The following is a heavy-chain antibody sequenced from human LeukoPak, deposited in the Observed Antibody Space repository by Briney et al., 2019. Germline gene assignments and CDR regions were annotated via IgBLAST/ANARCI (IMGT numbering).Heavy chain of an antibody. D-gene: IGHD5-18*01. Sequence: GGSLRLSCAASGFTFSGYWMHWVRQAPGKGLVWVSRINTDGGNTNYADSVKGRFTISRDNAKDTLYLQMNSLRAEDTAVYYCAKDGYSYGYTYYFDYWGQGTLVTVSS. CDR1: GFTFSGYW. CDR2: INTDGGNT. CDR3: AKDGYSYGYTYYFDY. J-gene: IGHJ4*02. V-gene: IGHV3-74*01.